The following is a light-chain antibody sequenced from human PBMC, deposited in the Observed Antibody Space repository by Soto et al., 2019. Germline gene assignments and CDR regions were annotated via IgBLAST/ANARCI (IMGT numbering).Light chain of an antibody. Sequence: DIQMTQSPSSLSASVGDRVTITCRASQTITNYLNWYQQKPGKAPNPLIYAASSLQSGVPSRFSGSGSGTDFTLTISSLQPADFATYYCQQSYSTPWTFGQGTKVDIK. CDR2: AAS. J-gene: IGKJ1*01. CDR1: QTITNY. CDR3: QQSYSTPWT. V-gene: IGKV1-39*01.